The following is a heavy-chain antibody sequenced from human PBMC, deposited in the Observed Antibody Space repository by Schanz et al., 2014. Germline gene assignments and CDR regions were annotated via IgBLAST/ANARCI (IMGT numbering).Heavy chain of an antibody. Sequence: EAQLVEPGGGFVQPGGSLGLSCVVSGFTVSSDHMSWVRQAPGKGLEWVSTIYASGATYYADSVKRRFTISRDISKNTLHLQVTSLRAEDTAIYYCARDGNYYGSRNYYKTPYYFDYWGQGTLVTVSA. CDR1: GFTVSSDH. V-gene: IGHV3-66*01. J-gene: IGHJ4*02. CDR2: IYASGAT. D-gene: IGHD3-10*01. CDR3: ARDGNYYGSRNYYKTPYYFDY.